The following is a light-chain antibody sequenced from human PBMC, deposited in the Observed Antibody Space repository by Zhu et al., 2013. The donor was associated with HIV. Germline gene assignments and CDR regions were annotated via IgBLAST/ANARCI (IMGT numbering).Light chain of an antibody. CDR1: QSINNW. J-gene: IGKJ1*01. CDR2: AAS. CDR3: QQYNSYWT. V-gene: IGKV1-5*01. Sequence: DIQMSQSPSTLSASVGDTITITCRASQSINNWVAWYQQKPGKAPKLLIYAASTLKYGVPSRFSGSGSGTEFTLTISSLQPDDFATYYCQQYNSYWTFGQGTKVEIK.